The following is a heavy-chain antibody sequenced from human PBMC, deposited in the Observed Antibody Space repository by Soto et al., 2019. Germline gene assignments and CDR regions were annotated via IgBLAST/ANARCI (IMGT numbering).Heavy chain of an antibody. Sequence: QVQLVQSGAEVKKPGASVKVSCKASGYTFTSYGISWVRQAPGQGLEWMGWISAYNGNTNYAQKLQGRVTMTTDTPRITAYRELRSRRSDDRAVYYCARNPNTGYGAAFDIWGQGTMVTVSS. CDR3: ARNPNTGYGAAFDI. J-gene: IGHJ3*02. D-gene: IGHD6-13*01. CDR2: ISAYNGNT. V-gene: IGHV1-18*01. CDR1: GYTFTSYG.